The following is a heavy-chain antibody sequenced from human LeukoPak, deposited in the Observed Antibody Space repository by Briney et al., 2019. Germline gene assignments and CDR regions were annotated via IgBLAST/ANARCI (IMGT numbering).Heavy chain of an antibody. V-gene: IGHV1-18*01. CDR2: VSPYNGNT. CDR1: GYTFTNYG. J-gene: IGHJ4*02. Sequence: ASVKVSCKASGYTFTNYGISWVRQAHGQGLEWMGWVSPYNGNTNYAQKFQGRVTITADKSTSTAYMELSSLRSEDTAVYFCARDRVVSSWHDYWGQGTLVTVSS. CDR3: ARDRVVSSWHDY. D-gene: IGHD6-13*01.